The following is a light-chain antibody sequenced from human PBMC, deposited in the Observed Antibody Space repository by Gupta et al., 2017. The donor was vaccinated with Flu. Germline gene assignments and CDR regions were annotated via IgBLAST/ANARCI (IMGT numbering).Light chain of an antibody. V-gene: IGLV2-8*01. CDR1: SSAVGGSNY. J-gene: IGLJ3*02. CDR3: SSYAGSNNWV. CDR2: GVS. Sequence: SVTVSCTGTSSAVGGSNYVSWYQQHPGKAPKLMIYGVSKRPSGVPDRFSGSKSGNTASLTVSGLQAEDEADYYCSSYAGSNNWVFGGGTKLTVL.